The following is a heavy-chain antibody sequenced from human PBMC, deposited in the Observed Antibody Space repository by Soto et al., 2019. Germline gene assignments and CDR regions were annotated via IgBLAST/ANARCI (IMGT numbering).Heavy chain of an antibody. Sequence: QVQLQESGPGLVKPSQTLSLTCTVSGDSISSGAYYWSWIRQHPGKGLEWIGYISYSGRTYYNPSLMSRLTISPDTPENQFSLKLTSVLAEDTAMYSCASARQYYDCEFDPWGQGTLVTVSS. J-gene: IGHJ5*02. V-gene: IGHV4-31*03. CDR2: ISYSGRT. D-gene: IGHD3-22*01. CDR3: ASARQYYDCEFDP. CDR1: GDSISSGAYY.